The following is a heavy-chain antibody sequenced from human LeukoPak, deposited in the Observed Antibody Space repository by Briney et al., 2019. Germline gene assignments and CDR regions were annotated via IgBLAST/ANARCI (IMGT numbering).Heavy chain of an antibody. J-gene: IGHJ4*02. CDR2: ISSSSSYI. CDR1: GGSISSSS. D-gene: IGHD4-17*01. CDR3: ARDTNSYGY. Sequence: ETLSLTCTVSGGSISSSSYYWGWIRQPPGKGLEWVSSISSSSSYIYYADSVKGRFTISRDNAKNSLYLQMNSLRAEDTAVYYCARDTNSYGYWGQGTLVTVSS. V-gene: IGHV3-21*01.